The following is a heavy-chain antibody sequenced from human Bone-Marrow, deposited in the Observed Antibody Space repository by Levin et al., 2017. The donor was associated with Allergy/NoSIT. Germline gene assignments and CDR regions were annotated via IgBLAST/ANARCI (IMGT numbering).Heavy chain of an antibody. CDR3: AKEVGCSSTSCYWGYGYYYYYGMDV. CDR2: ISYDGSNK. Sequence: LSLTCAASGFTFSSYGMHWVRQAPGKGLEWVAVISYDGSNKYYADSVKGRFTISRDNSKNTLYLQMNSLRAEDTAVYYCAKEVGCSSTSCYWGYGYYYYYGMDVWGQGTTVTVSS. V-gene: IGHV3-30*18. D-gene: IGHD2-2*01. J-gene: IGHJ6*02. CDR1: GFTFSSYG.